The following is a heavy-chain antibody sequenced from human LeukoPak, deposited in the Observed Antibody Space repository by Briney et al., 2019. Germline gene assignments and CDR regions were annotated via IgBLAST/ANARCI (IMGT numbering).Heavy chain of an antibody. J-gene: IGHJ4*02. CDR3: AQDPSNWTFDC. CDR1: GFTFNSYD. D-gene: IGHD1-1*01. V-gene: IGHV3-33*06. CDR2: IWYDGSDK. Sequence: PGGSLRLSCAASGFTFNSYDMYWVRQAPGKGLEWVAVIWYDGSDKYYADSVKGRFTISRDNSKNTLYLQMSSLRAEDTAVYYCAQDPSNWTFDCWGQGTLVTVSS.